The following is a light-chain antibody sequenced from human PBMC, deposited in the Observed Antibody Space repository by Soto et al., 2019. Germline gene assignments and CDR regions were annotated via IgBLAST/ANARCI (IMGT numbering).Light chain of an antibody. CDR3: HLYGSSCT. V-gene: IGKV3-20*01. CDR1: QSDSSRF. Sequence: ELVLTQSPGTLSLSPGERATLSCRASQSDSSRFLDWYQQKPGQAPRLLIHSTFRRDTGSPDRFSGSGSGTDFTLTIIRMEPEDYAVYDCHLYGSSCTFGQGTKVEIK. CDR2: STF. J-gene: IGKJ1*01.